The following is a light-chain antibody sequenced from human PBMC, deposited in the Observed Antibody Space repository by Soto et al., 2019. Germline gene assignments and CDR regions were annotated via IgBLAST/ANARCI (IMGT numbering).Light chain of an antibody. Sequence: SYELTQPPSVSVAPGQTARITWGGNNIGSKSVHWYQQKPGQAPVLVVYDDRDRPYGIPERFSGSNSGNTATLTISRVEAGDEADYYCQVWDSSSDHVVFGGGTKLTVL. V-gene: IGLV3-21*02. CDR1: NIGSKS. CDR3: QVWDSSSDHVV. J-gene: IGLJ2*01. CDR2: DDR.